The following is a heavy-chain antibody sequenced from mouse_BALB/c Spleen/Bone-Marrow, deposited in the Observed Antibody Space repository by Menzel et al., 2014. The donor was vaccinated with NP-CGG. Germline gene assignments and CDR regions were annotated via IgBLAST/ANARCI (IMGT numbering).Heavy chain of an antibody. CDR3: ARHGYYGSRAMDY. D-gene: IGHD1-1*01. V-gene: IGHV5-12-2*01. J-gene: IGHJ4*01. CDR1: GFTFSSYT. CDR2: ISNGGGST. Sequence: EVKLMESGGGLVQPGGSLKLSCAAFGFTFSSYTMSWVRQTPEKRLEWVAYISNGGGSTYYPDTVKGRFTISRDNAKNTLYLQMSSLKSEDTAMYYCARHGYYGSRAMDYWGQGTSVTVSS.